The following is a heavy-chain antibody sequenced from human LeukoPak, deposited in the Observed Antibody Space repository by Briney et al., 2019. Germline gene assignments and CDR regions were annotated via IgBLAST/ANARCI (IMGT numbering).Heavy chain of an antibody. D-gene: IGHD3-10*01. J-gene: IGHJ3*02. V-gene: IGHV3-7*01. CDR3: ARDYGLGAFDI. CDR1: GLTFSSYL. Sequence: GGALRLSCAASGLTFSSYLMSWVRQAPGKGGEWVANIKQDGSEKYYVDSVKGRFTISRDNAKNSLYLQMNSLRAEDTAVYYCARDYGLGAFDIWGQGTMVTVSS. CDR2: IKQDGSEK.